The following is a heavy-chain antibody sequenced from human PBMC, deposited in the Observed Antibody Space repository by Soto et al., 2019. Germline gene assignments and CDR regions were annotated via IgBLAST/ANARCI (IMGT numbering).Heavy chain of an antibody. CDR3: ARGPSGDKVDY. CDR1: GDSISSNNYY. D-gene: IGHD7-27*01. CDR2: IFYTGST. Sequence: SETLSLTCTVSGDSISSNNYYWGWIRQPPGKGLEWIGTIFYTGSTYYNPSLKSRVTISVDTSKNHFSLKLSSVTAADTAVYYCARGPSGDKVDYWGQGTLVTVSS. V-gene: IGHV4-39*02. J-gene: IGHJ4*02.